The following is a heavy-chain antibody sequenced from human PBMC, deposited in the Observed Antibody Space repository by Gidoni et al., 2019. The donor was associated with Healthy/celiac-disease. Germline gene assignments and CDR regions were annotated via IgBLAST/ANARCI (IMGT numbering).Heavy chain of an antibody. CDR2: IYYSGST. D-gene: IGHD4-4*01. CDR3: ARGSNGDYYYYGMDV. Sequence: QVQLQESGPGLVKPSETLSLTCPVSGGSISSYYWSWIRQPPGKGLEWIGYIYYSGSTNYNPSLKSRVTISVDTSKNQFSLKLSSVTAADTAVYYCARGSNGDYYYYGMDVWGQGTTVTVSS. CDR1: GGSISSYY. J-gene: IGHJ6*02. V-gene: IGHV4-59*01.